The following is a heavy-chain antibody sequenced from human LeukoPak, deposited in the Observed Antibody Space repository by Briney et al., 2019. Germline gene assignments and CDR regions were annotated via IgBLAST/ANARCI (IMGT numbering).Heavy chain of an antibody. CDR3: ARGGVDIIVVVAATTSGAFDI. D-gene: IGHD2-15*01. CDR2: ISSSSSYI. CDR1: GFTFSSYS. V-gene: IGHV3-21*01. J-gene: IGHJ3*02. Sequence: GGSLRLSCAASGFTFSSYSMNWVRQAPWKGLEWVSSISSSSSYIYYADSVKGRFTISRDNAKNSLYLQMNSLRAEDTAVYYCARGGVDIIVVVAATTSGAFDIWGQGTMVTVSS.